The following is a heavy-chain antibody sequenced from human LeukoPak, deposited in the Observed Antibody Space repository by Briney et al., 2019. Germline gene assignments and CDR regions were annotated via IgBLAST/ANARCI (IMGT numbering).Heavy chain of an antibody. CDR2: IIPILGIA. D-gene: IGHD3-22*01. J-gene: IGHJ4*02. CDR3: AREEGYYDASFDY. V-gene: IGHV1-69*04. CDR1: GGTFSSYT. Sequence: SVKVSCKASGGTFSSYTISWVRQAPGQGLEWMGRIIPILGIANYAQKFQGRVTITADKSTSTAYMELSSLRSEDAAVYYCAREEGYYDASFDYWGQGTLVTVSS.